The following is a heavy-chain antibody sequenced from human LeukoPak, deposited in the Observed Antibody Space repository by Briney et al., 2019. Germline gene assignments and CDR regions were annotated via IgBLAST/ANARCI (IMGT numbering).Heavy chain of an antibody. CDR1: GYTFTGYY. J-gene: IGHJ4*02. V-gene: IGHV1-2*02. CDR2: INTISGGT. D-gene: IGHD6-19*01. Sequence: ASVKVSCKASGYTFTGYYMHWVRQAPGQGLEWIGWINTISGGTNYAQKFQGRVTMTRDTSISTAYMELSRLTSDDTAVYYCARGREVAGTVGYWGQGTLVTVSS. CDR3: ARGREVAGTVGY.